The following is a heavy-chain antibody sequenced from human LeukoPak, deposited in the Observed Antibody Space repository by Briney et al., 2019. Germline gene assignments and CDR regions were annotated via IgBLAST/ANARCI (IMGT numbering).Heavy chain of an antibody. Sequence: SETLSLTCTVSGGSISSGGYYWSWIRQHPGKGLEWIGYIYYSGSTYYNPSLKSRVTISVDTSKNQFSLKLSSVTAADTAVYYCARGLDYYDSTKFDYWGQGTLVTVSS. J-gene: IGHJ4*02. CDR1: GGSISSGGYY. CDR2: IYYSGST. D-gene: IGHD3-22*01. V-gene: IGHV4-31*03. CDR3: ARGLDYYDSTKFDY.